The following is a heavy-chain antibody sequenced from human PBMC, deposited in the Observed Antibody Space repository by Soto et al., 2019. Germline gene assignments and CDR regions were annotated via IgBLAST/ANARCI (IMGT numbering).Heavy chain of an antibody. J-gene: IGHJ6*02. CDR3: VDGYNSGYYGMDV. CDR1: GGTFSSYA. Sequence: SVKVSCNASGGTFSSYAISWVRQAPGQGLEWMGGIIPIFGTANYAQKFQGRVTITADESTSTAYMELSSLRSEDTAVYYCVDGYNSGYYGMDVWGQGTTVTVSS. CDR2: IIPIFGTA. D-gene: IGHD5-12*01. V-gene: IGHV1-69*01.